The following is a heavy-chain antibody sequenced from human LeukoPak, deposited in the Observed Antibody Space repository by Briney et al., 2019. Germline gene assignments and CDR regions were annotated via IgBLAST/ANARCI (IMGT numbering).Heavy chain of an antibody. CDR3: ARQHLPTADY. CDR1: GYSFTNYA. Sequence: ASVKVSCKASGYSFTNYAINWVRQAPGQGLEWMGWINTNTGNPTYAQGFTGRFVFSLDTSVTTAYLQISSLKPEDSAVYYCARQHLPTADYWGQGTLVTVSS. J-gene: IGHJ4*02. D-gene: IGHD2-2*01. V-gene: IGHV7-4-1*02. CDR2: INTNTGNP.